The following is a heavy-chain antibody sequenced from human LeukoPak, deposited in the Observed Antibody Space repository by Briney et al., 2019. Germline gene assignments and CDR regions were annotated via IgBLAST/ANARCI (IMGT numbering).Heavy chain of an antibody. CDR2: INPNSGGT. Sequence: ASVKVSCKASGYTFTGYYMHWVRQAPGQGLEWMGWINPNSGGTNYAQKFQGRVTMTRDTSISTAYMELSRLRSDDTAVYYCARVSGRYIQSLDHWGQGTLVTVSS. CDR1: GYTFTGYY. CDR3: ARVSGRYIQSLDH. V-gene: IGHV1-2*02. J-gene: IGHJ4*02. D-gene: IGHD1-14*01.